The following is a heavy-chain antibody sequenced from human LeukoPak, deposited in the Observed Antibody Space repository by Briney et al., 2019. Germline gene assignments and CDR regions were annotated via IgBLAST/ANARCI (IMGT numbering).Heavy chain of an antibody. CDR3: AKAHYSVAAAGMSDD. CDR2: ISAYNGNT. D-gene: IGHD6-13*01. J-gene: IGHJ4*02. CDR1: GYTFTSYG. Sequence: ASVKVSCKASGYTFTSYGINWVRQAPGQGLEWMGWISAYNGNTNYAQKVQGRVTMTTDTSTSTAYMELRSLRSDDAAVYNCAKAHYSVAAAGMSDDWGQGTLVTVSS. V-gene: IGHV1-18*01.